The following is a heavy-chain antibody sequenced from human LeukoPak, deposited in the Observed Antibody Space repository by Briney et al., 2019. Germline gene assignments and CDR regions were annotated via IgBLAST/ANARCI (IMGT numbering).Heavy chain of an antibody. J-gene: IGHJ4*02. CDR1: GFTFSSYS. V-gene: IGHV3-21*06. Sequence: GGSLRLSCTASGFTFSSYSMNWVRQAPGKGLEWVSSISSSSSYIYYADSVKGRFTISRDNAKNSLYLQMNSLRAEDTAVYYCAGDNYGLGSLDYWGQGTLVTVSS. CDR2: ISSSSSYI. D-gene: IGHD3-10*01. CDR3: AGDNYGLGSLDY.